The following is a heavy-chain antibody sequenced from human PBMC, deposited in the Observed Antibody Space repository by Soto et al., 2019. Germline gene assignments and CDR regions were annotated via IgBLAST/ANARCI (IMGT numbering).Heavy chain of an antibody. CDR1: GYTFTSYA. D-gene: IGHD2-21*01. CDR3: ARGGEPIDY. J-gene: IGHJ4*02. CDR2: INGGNGNT. V-gene: IGHV1-3*05. Sequence: QVQLVQSGAEEKKPGASVKVSCKASGYTFTSYAMHWVRQAPGQRLEWMGWINGGNGNTKYSQKFQGRVTITRDTSASTAYMELSSLRCEDTAVYYCARGGEPIDYWGQGTLVTVSS.